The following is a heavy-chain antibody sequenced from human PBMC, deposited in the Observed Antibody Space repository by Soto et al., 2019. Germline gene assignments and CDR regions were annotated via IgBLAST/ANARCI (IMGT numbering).Heavy chain of an antibody. CDR3: ARHPAVQSYGMDV. D-gene: IGHD1-1*01. CDR2: IYPGDSDT. Sequence: GESLKISCKGSGYSFTSYWIGWLRQMPGKGLEWMGIIYPGDSDTRYSPSFQGQVTISDDKSISTAYLQWSSLKASDTAMYYCARHPAVQSYGMDVWGQGTTVTVSS. J-gene: IGHJ6*02. V-gene: IGHV5-51*01. CDR1: GYSFTSYW.